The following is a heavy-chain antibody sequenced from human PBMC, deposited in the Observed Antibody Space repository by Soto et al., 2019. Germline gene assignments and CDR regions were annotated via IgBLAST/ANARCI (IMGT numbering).Heavy chain of an antibody. CDR2: ISSSSSTI. CDR3: AREYYYDSSGYYGDAFDI. V-gene: IGHV3-48*02. Sequence: GGSLRLSCAASGFTFSSYSMNWVRQAPGKGLEWVSYISSSSSTIYYADSVKGRFTISRDNAKNSLYLQMNSLRDEDTAVYYWAREYYYDSSGYYGDAFDIWGQGTMVTVSS. J-gene: IGHJ3*02. CDR1: GFTFSSYS. D-gene: IGHD3-22*01.